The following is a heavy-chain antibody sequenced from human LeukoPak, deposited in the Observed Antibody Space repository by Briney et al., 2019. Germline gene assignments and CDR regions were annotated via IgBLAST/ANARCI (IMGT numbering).Heavy chain of an antibody. CDR2: IYYSGST. V-gene: IGHV4-59*01. CDR3: ARGSRTPSNWFDP. J-gene: IGHJ5*02. CDR1: GGSTSSYY. Sequence: SETLSLTCTVSGGSTSSYYWSWIRQPPGKGLEWIGYIYYSGSTNYNPSLKSRVTISVDTSKNQSSLKLSSVTAADTAVYYCARGSRTPSNWFDPWGQGTLVTVSS.